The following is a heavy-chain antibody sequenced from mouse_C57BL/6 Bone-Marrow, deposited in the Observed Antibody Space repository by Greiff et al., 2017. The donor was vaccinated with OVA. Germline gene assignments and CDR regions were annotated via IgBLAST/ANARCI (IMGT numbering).Heavy chain of an antibody. CDR1: GFTFSDYG. D-gene: IGHD2-3*01. V-gene: IGHV5-17*01. Sequence: DVHLVESGGGLVKPGGSLKLSCAASGFTFSDYGMHWVRQAPEKGLEWVAYISSGSSTIYYADTVKGRFTISRDNAKNTLFLQMTSLRSEDTAMYYCAKERIYDGYRYAMDYWGQGTSVTVSS. CDR2: ISSGSSTI. CDR3: AKERIYDGYRYAMDY. J-gene: IGHJ4*01.